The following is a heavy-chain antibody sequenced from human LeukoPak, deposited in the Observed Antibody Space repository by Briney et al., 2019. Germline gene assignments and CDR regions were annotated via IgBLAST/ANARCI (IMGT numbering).Heavy chain of an antibody. J-gene: IGHJ4*02. Sequence: GESLKISCEASGYTFSNYWIGWVRQMPGKGLEWMGIIYPDDSNTIYSPSFQGQVTTSADKSISTAYLQWSSLKASDTAMYYCARSRDSSGYYYLIWGQGTLVTVSS. CDR3: ARSRDSSGYYYLI. CDR2: IYPDDSNT. D-gene: IGHD3-22*01. V-gene: IGHV5-51*01. CDR1: GYTFSNYW.